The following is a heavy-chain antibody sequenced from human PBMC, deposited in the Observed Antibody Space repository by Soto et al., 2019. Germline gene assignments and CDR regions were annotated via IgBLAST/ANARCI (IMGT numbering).Heavy chain of an antibody. D-gene: IGHD3-10*01. CDR1: GGSISSSNW. J-gene: IGHJ6*02. CDR3: ARTNGSGSYYTYYYYGMDV. V-gene: IGHV4-4*02. CDR2: IYHSGST. Sequence: PSETLSLTCAVSGGSISSSNWWSWVRQPPGKGLEWIGEIYHSGSTNYNPSLKSRVTISVDKSKNQFSLKLSSVTAADTAVYYCARTNGSGSYYTYYYYGMDVWGQGTTVTVSS.